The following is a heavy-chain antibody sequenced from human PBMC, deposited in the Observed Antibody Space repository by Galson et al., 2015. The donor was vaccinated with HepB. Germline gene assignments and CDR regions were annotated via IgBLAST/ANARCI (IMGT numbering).Heavy chain of an antibody. CDR3: ASSVSYGGGGAY. CDR1: GFSVSSYG. CDR2: ISSSSSNV. D-gene: IGHD3-16*01. V-gene: IGHV3-48*02. J-gene: IGHJ4*02. Sequence: LRLSCAASGFSVSSYGMNWVRQPPGKGLEWVSHISSSSSNVYYADPVKGRFTISRDNAKNSLDLQMNSLREEDTAVYYCASSVSYGGGGAYLGQGILVTVSS.